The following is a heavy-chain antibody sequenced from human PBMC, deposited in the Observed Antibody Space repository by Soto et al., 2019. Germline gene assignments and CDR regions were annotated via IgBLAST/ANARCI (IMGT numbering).Heavy chain of an antibody. CDR2: ISYDGSNK. Sequence: SGGSLRLSCTASGFTFSSYAMQWVRQAPGKGLEWVAVISYDGSNKYYTDSVKGRFTISRDNSKNTLYLQINSLRAEDTAVYYCAKAPGFGVVSYLDYWGQGALVTVSS. CDR1: GFTFSSYA. CDR3: AKAPGFGVVSYLDY. V-gene: IGHV3-30*18. J-gene: IGHJ4*02. D-gene: IGHD3-3*01.